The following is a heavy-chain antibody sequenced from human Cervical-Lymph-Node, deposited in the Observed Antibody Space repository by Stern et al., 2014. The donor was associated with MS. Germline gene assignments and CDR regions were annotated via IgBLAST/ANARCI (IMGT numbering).Heavy chain of an antibody. CDR3: ARAYYDSSGSMYYFDY. J-gene: IGHJ4*02. CDR1: GYTFTGYY. D-gene: IGHD3-22*01. CDR2: INPNSGGT. Sequence: VQLEESGAEVKKPGASVKVSCKASGYTFTGYYMHWVRQAPGQGLEWMGWINPNSGGTNYAQKFQGWVTMTRDTSISTAYMELSRLRSDDTAVYYCARAYYDSSGSMYYFDYWGQGTLVTVSS. V-gene: IGHV1-2*04.